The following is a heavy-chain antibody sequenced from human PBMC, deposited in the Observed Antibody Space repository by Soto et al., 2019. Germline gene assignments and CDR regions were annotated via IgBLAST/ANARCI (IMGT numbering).Heavy chain of an antibody. J-gene: IGHJ4*02. CDR2: IVVGSGNT. D-gene: IGHD2-21*02. V-gene: IGHV1-58*01. CDR3: AADPTYCGGDCYYFDY. CDR1: GFTFTSSA. Sequence: GASVKVSCKASGFTFTSSAVQWVRQARGQRLEWIGWIVVGSGNTNYAQKFRERVTITRDMSTSTAYMELSSLRSEDTAVYYCAADPTYCGGDCYYFDYWGQGTLVTVSS.